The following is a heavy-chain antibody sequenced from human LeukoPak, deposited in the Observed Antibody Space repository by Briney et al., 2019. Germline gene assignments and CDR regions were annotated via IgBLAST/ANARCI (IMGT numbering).Heavy chain of an antibody. V-gene: IGHV3-23*01. CDR2: ISGSGGSI. D-gene: IGHD2-2*01. CDR1: GFTFGSYA. J-gene: IGHJ4*02. Sequence: PGGSLRLSCAATGFTFGSYAMSWVRQAPGKGLEWVSAISGSGGSIYYADSVKGRFTISRDNSKNTLYLQMNSLRAEDTALYYCAKDCTSTNCYVDYWGQGTLVTVSS. CDR3: AKDCTSTNCYVDY.